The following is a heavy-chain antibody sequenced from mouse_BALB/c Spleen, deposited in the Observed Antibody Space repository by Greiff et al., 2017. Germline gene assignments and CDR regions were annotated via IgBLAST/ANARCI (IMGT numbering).Heavy chain of an antibody. V-gene: IGHV5-9-1*01. D-gene: IGHD2-14*01. CDR3: ARNYRYDGGNDY. Sequence: DVMLVESGGGLVKPGGSLKLSCAASGFTFSSYAMSWVRQTPEKRLEWVATISSGGSYTYYPDSVKGRFTISRDNAKNTLYLQMSSLRSEDTAMYYCARNYRYDGGNDYWGQGTTLTVSS. J-gene: IGHJ2*01. CDR1: GFTFSSYA. CDR2: ISSGGSYT.